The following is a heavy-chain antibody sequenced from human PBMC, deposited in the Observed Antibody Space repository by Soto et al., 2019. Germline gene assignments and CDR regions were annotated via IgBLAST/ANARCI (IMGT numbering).Heavy chain of an antibody. CDR2: ISWNSANM. CDR3: VKDISGRGSYYYYYGMDV. Sequence: PRLSCAASGFTFDDYAMHWVRQAPGKGLEWVSGISWNSANMNYVDSVKARFTISRDNAKHSLSLQMNSLREEDTALYYCVKDISGRGSYYYYYGMDVWGQGTTVTVSS. J-gene: IGHJ6*02. D-gene: IGHD3-16*01. CDR1: GFTFDDYA. V-gene: IGHV3-9*01.